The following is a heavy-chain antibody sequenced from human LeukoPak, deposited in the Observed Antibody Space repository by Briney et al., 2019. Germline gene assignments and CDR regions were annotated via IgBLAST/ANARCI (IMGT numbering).Heavy chain of an antibody. CDR3: ARDPPHTANYYYYMDV. CDR2: IYYSGST. Sequence: ASETLSLTCTVSGGSISSGGYYWSWIRQHPGKGLEWIGYIYYSGSTYYNPSLKSRVTISVDTSKNQFSLKLSSVTAADTAVYYCARDPPHTANYYYYMDVWGQGTTVTVSS. J-gene: IGHJ6*03. D-gene: IGHD5-18*01. CDR1: GGSISSGGYY. V-gene: IGHV4-31*03.